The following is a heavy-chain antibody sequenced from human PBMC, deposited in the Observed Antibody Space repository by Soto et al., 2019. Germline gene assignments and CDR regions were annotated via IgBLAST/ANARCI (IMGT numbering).Heavy chain of an antibody. CDR2: IIPIFGTA. CDR3: ARSSSGGYSYGSYYYGMDV. Sequence: SVKVSCKASGGTFSSYAISWVRQAPGQGLEWMGGIIPIFGTANYAQKFQGRVTITADKSTSTAYMELSSLRSEDTAVYYCARSSSGGYSYGSYYYGMDVWGQGTTVTVSS. J-gene: IGHJ6*02. V-gene: IGHV1-69*06. CDR1: GGTFSSYA. D-gene: IGHD5-18*01.